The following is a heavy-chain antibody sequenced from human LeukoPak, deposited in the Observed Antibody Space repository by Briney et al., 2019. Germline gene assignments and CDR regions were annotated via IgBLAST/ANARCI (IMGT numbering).Heavy chain of an antibody. D-gene: IGHD1-26*01. CDR3: AKDIRLGATFGDYFDY. CDR1: GLTFDDYA. CDR2: ISWNSGSI. J-gene: IGHJ4*02. V-gene: IGHV3-9*01. Sequence: GGSLRLSCAASGLTFDDYAMHWVRQAPGKGLEWVSGISWNSGSIGYADSVKGRFTISRDNAKNSLYLQMNSLRAEDTALYYCAKDIRLGATFGDYFDYWGQGTLVTVSS.